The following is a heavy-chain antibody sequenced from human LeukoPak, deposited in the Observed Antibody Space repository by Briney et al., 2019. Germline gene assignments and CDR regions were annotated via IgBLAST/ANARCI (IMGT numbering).Heavy chain of an antibody. CDR3: ARDPTSSSWYRGPFNWFDP. CDR2: INSDGSST. Sequence: GGSLRLSCAASGFTFSSYWMHWVRQAPGKGLVWVSRINSDGSSTSYADSVKGRFTISRDNAKNTLYLQMNSLRAEDTAVYYCARDPTSSSWYRGPFNWFDPWGQGTLVNVSS. J-gene: IGHJ5*02. V-gene: IGHV3-74*01. CDR1: GFTFSSYW. D-gene: IGHD6-13*01.